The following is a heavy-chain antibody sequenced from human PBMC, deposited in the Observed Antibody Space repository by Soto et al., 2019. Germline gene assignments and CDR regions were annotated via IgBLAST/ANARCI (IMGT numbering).Heavy chain of an antibody. CDR2: IIPIFGTA. J-gene: IGHJ6*02. D-gene: IGHD2-2*01. CDR1: GGTFSSYA. CDR3: ARGSERYCRSTSCYWGDYYYYGMDV. Sequence: SVKVSCKASGGTFSSYAISWVRQAPGQGLEWMGGIIPIFGTANYAQKFQGRVTITADESTSTAYMELSSLRSEDTAVYYCARGSERYCRSTSCYWGDYYYYGMDVWGQGTTVTVSS. V-gene: IGHV1-69*13.